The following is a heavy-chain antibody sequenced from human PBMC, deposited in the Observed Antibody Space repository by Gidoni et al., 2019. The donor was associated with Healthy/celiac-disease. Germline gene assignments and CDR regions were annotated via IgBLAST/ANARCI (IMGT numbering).Heavy chain of an antibody. Sequence: QVQLVQSGAEVKKPGASVKVSCTVSGYTLTELSMHWVRQAPGKGLEWMGGFDPEDGETIYAQKFQGRVTMTEDTSTDTAYMELSSLRSEDTAVYYCALNMLGATGFRDDAFDIWGQGTMVTVSS. CDR1: GYTLTELS. J-gene: IGHJ3*02. V-gene: IGHV1-24*01. D-gene: IGHD1-26*01. CDR2: FDPEDGET. CDR3: ALNMLGATGFRDDAFDI.